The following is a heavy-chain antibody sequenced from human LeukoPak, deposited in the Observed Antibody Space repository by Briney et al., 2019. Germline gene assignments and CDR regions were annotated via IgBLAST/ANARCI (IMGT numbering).Heavy chain of an antibody. Sequence: GGSLRLSCAASRFTFRNYGMHWVRQAPGKGLEWVATIWYDGSNQYYADSVKGRFTISRDNSKNTLYLQMNSLRAGDTAVYYCAKDPIFSGSYGVFDYWGLGTLVTVSS. CDR2: IWYDGSNQ. CDR3: AKDPIFSGSYGVFDY. CDR1: RFTFRNYG. J-gene: IGHJ4*02. D-gene: IGHD1-26*01. V-gene: IGHV3-33*06.